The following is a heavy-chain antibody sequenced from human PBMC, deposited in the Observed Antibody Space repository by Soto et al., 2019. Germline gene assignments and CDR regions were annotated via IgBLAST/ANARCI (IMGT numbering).Heavy chain of an antibody. V-gene: IGHV4-39*01. CDR2: IYYSGST. CDR1: GGSISSSSYY. Sequence: ASETLSLTCTVSGGSISSSSYYWGWIRQPPGKGLEWIGSIYYSGSTYYNPSLKSRVTIYVDTSKNRFSLKLSSVTAADTAVYYCASTYYYDSSGPNWFDPWGQGTLVTVSS. D-gene: IGHD3-22*01. J-gene: IGHJ5*02. CDR3: ASTYYYDSSGPNWFDP.